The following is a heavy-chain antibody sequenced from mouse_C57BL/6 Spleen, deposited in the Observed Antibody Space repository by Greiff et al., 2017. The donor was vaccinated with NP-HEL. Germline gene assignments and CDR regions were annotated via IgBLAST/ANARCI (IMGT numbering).Heavy chain of an antibody. D-gene: IGHD2-4*01. CDR1: GFTFSSYA. Sequence: EVRLVESGGGLVKPGGSLKLSCAASGFTFSSYAMSWVRQTPEKRLEWVATISDGGSYIYYPDNVKGRFTISRDNAKNNLYLQMSHLKSEDTAMYYCARPYDYDGFAYWGQGTLVTVSA. CDR2: ISDGGSYI. J-gene: IGHJ3*01. V-gene: IGHV5-4*01. CDR3: ARPYDYDGFAY.